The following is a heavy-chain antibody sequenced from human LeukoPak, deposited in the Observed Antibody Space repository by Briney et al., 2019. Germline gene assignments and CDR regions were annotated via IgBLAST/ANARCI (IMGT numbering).Heavy chain of an antibody. CDR1: GFTFSSYS. Sequence: PGGSLRLSCAASGFTFSSYSMNWVRQAPGKGLEWVSSISSSSSYIYYADSVKGRFTISRDNSKNTLYLQMNSLRAEDTAVYYCAKDGGPYCSSTSCAKYYFDYWGQGTLVTVSS. CDR2: ISSSSSYI. D-gene: IGHD2-2*01. V-gene: IGHV3-21*04. J-gene: IGHJ4*02. CDR3: AKDGGPYCSSTSCAKYYFDY.